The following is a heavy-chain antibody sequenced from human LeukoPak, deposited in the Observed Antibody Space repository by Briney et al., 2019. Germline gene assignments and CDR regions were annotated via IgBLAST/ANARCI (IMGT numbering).Heavy chain of an antibody. CDR2: FYYSGST. CDR3: ARHELPGMSVSAGFDC. J-gene: IGHJ4*02. Sequence: SETLSLTCTVSGGSFSTYYWSWIRQPPGKGLEWIGSFYYSGSTYFSPSLRSRVTISVDTSKNQFSLKLSSVTAADTAFYYCARHELPGMSVSAGFDCWGQGTLVTVSS. CDR1: GGSFSTYY. V-gene: IGHV4-59*05. D-gene: IGHD6-19*01.